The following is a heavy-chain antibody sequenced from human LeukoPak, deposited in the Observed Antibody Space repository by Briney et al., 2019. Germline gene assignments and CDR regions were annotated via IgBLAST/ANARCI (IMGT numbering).Heavy chain of an antibody. V-gene: IGHV4-4*09. CDR3: AVTTVTTFNAFDI. CDR2: IYTSGST. J-gene: IGHJ3*02. D-gene: IGHD4-17*01. CDR1: GGSISSYY. Sequence: SGTLSLTCTVSGGSISSYYWSWIRQPPGKGLEWIGYIYTSGSTNYNPSLKSRVTISVDTSKNQFSLKLSSVTAADTAVYYCAVTTVTTFNAFDIWGQGTMVTVSS.